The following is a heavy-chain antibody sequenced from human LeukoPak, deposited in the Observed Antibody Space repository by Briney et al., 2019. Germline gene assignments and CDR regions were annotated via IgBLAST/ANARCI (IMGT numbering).Heavy chain of an antibody. CDR3: ARAPIVVVINAFDI. Sequence: SETLSLTCAVSGGSISSSNWWSWVRQPPGKGLEWIGEIYHSGSTNYNPSLKSRVTISVGKSKNQFSLKLSSVTAADTAVYYCARAPIVVVINAFDIWGQGTMVTVSS. J-gene: IGHJ3*02. CDR1: GGSISSSNW. V-gene: IGHV4-4*02. CDR2: IYHSGST. D-gene: IGHD3-22*01.